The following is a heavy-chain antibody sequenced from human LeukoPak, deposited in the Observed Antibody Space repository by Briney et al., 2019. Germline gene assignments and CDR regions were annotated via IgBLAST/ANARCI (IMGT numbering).Heavy chain of an antibody. Sequence: KPSETLSLTCSVSDDSITMYYWTWIRQPPGKGLEWIGYVDHTGSTNFNPSLNGRVSISRDTTKNLFSLRLRSVTAADTAVYFCARQTGSGLFTLPGGQGTLVTVSS. D-gene: IGHD3/OR15-3a*01. CDR2: VDHTGST. J-gene: IGHJ4*02. CDR1: DDSITMYY. CDR3: ARQTGSGLFTLP. V-gene: IGHV4-59*01.